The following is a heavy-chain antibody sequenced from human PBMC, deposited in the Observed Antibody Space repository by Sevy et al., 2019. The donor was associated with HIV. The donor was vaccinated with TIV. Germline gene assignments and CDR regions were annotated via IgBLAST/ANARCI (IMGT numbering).Heavy chain of an antibody. J-gene: IGHJ4*02. CDR1: GFTFSSYS. V-gene: IGHV3-21*01. D-gene: IGHD2-15*01. Sequence: GGSLRLSCAASGFTFSSYSMNWVRPAPGKGLEWVSSIRSSSSYIDYADSVKGRFTISRDNAKNSLYLQMNSLRAEDTAVYYCAIAPWYCSGGSCCDYWGQGTLVTVSS. CDR2: IRSSSSYI. CDR3: AIAPWYCSGGSCCDY.